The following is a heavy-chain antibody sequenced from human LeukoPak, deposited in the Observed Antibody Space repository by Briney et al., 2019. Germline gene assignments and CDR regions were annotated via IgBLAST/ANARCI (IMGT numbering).Heavy chain of an antibody. V-gene: IGHV3-11*01. D-gene: IGHD3-3*01. CDR1: GFTFSDYY. CDR3: ARVLGGVDFWSGYYTDYFDY. Sequence: GGSLRLSCAASGFTFSDYYMIWLREAPGKALEGVSYISSSGSTIYYADSVKGRFTISRDNAKNSLYLQMNSLRAEDTAVYYCARVLGGVDFWSGYYTDYFDYWGQGTLVTVSS. CDR2: ISSSGSTI. J-gene: IGHJ4*02.